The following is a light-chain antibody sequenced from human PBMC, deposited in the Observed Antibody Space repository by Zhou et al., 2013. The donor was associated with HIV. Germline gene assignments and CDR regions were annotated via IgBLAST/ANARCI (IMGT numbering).Light chain of an antibody. J-gene: IGKJ2*01. Sequence: DIQMTQSPSTLSASVGDRVTITCRASQSISSWLAWYQQKPGKAPKLLIYKASTLQSGVPSRFSGSGSGTEFTLTINSLQPEDSATYYCQQSYSTPRTFGRGPSWR. CDR1: QSISSW. CDR2: KAS. V-gene: IGKV1-5*03. CDR3: QQSYSTPRT.